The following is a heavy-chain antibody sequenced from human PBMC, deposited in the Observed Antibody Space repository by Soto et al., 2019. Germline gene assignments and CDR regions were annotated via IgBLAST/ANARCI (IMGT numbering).Heavy chain of an antibody. CDR3: ARPKYSSSWSYYLDY. Sequence: GESLKISCKGSGNSFTSYWIGWVRQMPGKGLEWMGIIYPGDSDTRYSPSFQGQVTISADKSSSTAYLQWGSLRASDTAMYYCARPKYSSSWSYYLDYWGQGTLVTVSS. CDR1: GNSFTSYW. V-gene: IGHV5-51*01. D-gene: IGHD6-13*01. CDR2: IYPGDSDT. J-gene: IGHJ4*02.